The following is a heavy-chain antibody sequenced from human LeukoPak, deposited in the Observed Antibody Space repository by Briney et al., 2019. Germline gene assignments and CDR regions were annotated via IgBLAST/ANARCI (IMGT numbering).Heavy chain of an antibody. CDR1: GFTFSSYA. Sequence: GGSLRLSCAASGFTFSSYAMSWVRQAPGKGLEWVSAISGSGGSTYYADSVKGRFTISRDNSKNTLYLQMDSPRAEDTAVYYCAKDRSDNSSWYLGDYWGQGTLVTVSS. CDR2: ISGSGGST. J-gene: IGHJ4*02. CDR3: AKDRSDNSSWYLGDY. V-gene: IGHV3-23*01. D-gene: IGHD6-19*01.